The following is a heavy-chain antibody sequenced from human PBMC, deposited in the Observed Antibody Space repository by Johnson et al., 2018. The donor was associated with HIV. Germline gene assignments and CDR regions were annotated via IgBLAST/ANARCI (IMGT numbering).Heavy chain of an antibody. Sequence: QVQLVESGGGVVQPGRSLRLSCAASGFTFSSYAMHWVRQAPGKGLEWVAVISYDGSNKYYADTVQGRFTISRDNSKNTLYLQMNSLRAEDTAVYYCARAHNWHSDAFDIWGQGTMVTVSS. V-gene: IGHV3-30-3*01. D-gene: IGHD1/OR15-1a*01. J-gene: IGHJ3*02. CDR3: ARAHNWHSDAFDI. CDR2: ISYDGSNK. CDR1: GFTFSSYA.